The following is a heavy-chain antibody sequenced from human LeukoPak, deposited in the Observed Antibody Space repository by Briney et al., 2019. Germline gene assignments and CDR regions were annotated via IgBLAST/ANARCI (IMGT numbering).Heavy chain of an antibody. CDR3: ARMWAARRIYYFDF. J-gene: IGHJ4*02. CDR1: GHTFTSYH. V-gene: IGHV1-46*01. Sequence: ASVKVSCKASGHTFTSYHMHWVRLAPGQGLEWMGIINPTSGSTTYAQKFQDRVTMTRDTSTTTVYMDLSSLRSEDTAVYYCARMWAARRIYYFDFWGQGTLVTVSS. D-gene: IGHD6-6*01. CDR2: INPTSGST.